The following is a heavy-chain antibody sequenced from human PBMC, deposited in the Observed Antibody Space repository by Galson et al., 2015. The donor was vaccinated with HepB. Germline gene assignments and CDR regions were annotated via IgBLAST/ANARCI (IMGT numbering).Heavy chain of an antibody. V-gene: IGHV3-21*01. D-gene: IGHD6-13*01. J-gene: IGHJ4*02. CDR1: GFSFSSYT. CDR3: ARRGGSSSWTPFDL. Sequence: SLRLSCAASGFSFSSYTMNWVRQAPGKGLEWVSSISRSRNFIYYADSVKGRFTISRDNGNSELYLQMNSLRAEDTALYYCARRGGSSSWTPFDLWGQGTLVIVSS. CDR2: ISRSRNFI.